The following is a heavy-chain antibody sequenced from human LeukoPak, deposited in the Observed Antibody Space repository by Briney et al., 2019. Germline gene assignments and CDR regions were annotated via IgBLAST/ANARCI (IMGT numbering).Heavy chain of an antibody. CDR1: GFTFSYYW. J-gene: IGHJ6*03. D-gene: IGHD1-1*01. CDR2: IKQDGSEK. Sequence: GGSLRLSCSASGFTFSYYWMSWVRQAPGKGLEWVANIKQDGSEKFYVDSLKGRFTISRDNAKNSLYLQMNNLRAEDTAVYYCARDGVQLERHYYYYYYMDVWGKGTTVTISS. V-gene: IGHV3-7*01. CDR3: ARDGVQLERHYYYYYYMDV.